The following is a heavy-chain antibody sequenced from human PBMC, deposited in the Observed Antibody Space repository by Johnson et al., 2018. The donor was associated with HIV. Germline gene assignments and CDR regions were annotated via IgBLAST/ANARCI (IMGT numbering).Heavy chain of an antibody. D-gene: IGHD6-6*01. J-gene: IGHJ3*02. CDR1: GFAFSSYG. CDR2: ISYDGSNK. CDR3: SKDSLELATRPCCFDI. V-gene: IGHV3-30*19. Sequence: QVQLVESGGGVVQPGGSLRLSCVASGFAFSSYGMHWVRQAPGKGLEWVAVISYDGSNKYYADSVKGRFTISRDNSKNTLFLQMNSLRAEDTALYYCSKDSLELATRPCCFDIWGQGTMVTVSS.